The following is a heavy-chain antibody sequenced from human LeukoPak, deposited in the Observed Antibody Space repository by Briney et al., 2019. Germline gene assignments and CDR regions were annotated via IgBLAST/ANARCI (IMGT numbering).Heavy chain of an antibody. D-gene: IGHD6-13*01. CDR1: GASISSYY. J-gene: IGHJ4*02. V-gene: IGHV4-59*08. CDR3: ARVGHIVAAGTYDW. Sequence: PSETLSLICTVSGASISSYYWSWIRQPTGKGLEWIGYISYSGSPNYNPSLKSRVTISADTSKNQFSLNLSSVTAVDTAVYYCARVGHIVAAGTYDWWGQGTLVTVSS. CDR2: ISYSGSP.